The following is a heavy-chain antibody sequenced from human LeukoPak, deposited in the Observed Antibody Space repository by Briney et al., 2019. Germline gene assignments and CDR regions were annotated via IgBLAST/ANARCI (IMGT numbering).Heavy chain of an antibody. D-gene: IGHD1-26*01. J-gene: IGHJ4*02. V-gene: IGHV3-30*02. CDR3: ARPLSGSYQGYYFDY. CDR2: IRYDGSNT. Sequence: PGGSLRLSCAASGFTFSSYGMHWVRQAPGKGLEWVAFIRYDGSNTYYADSVKGRFTISRDNSKNTLYLQMNSLRAEDTAVYYCARPLSGSYQGYYFDYWGQGTLVTVSS. CDR1: GFTFSSYG.